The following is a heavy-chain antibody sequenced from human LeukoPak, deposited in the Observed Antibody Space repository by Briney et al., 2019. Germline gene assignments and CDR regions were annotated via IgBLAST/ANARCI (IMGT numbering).Heavy chain of an antibody. Sequence: ASVKVSCKASGYTFTGYYMHWVRQAPGQGLEWMGWINPNSGGTNNAQKFQGRVTVTSDTSISTAYMELSRLRSDDTAVYYGARWYSSSSGNWFDPWGQGTLVTVSS. CDR3: ARWYSSSSGNWFDP. J-gene: IGHJ5*02. CDR1: GYTFTGYY. V-gene: IGHV1-2*02. CDR2: INPNSGGT. D-gene: IGHD6-6*01.